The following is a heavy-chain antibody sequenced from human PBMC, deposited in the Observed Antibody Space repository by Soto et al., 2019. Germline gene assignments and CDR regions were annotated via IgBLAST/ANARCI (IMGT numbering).Heavy chain of an antibody. J-gene: IGHJ4*02. Sequence: GGSLRLSCVGSGFTFSSYAMSWVRQAPGEGLEWVSAISGGGGSAYHADSVKGRFTISRDNSKNTLYLQMNSLRVEDTAVYYCAKDPSRTTTNRNFDFWGQGTLVTVSS. D-gene: IGHD1-26*01. CDR3: AKDPSRTTTNRNFDF. V-gene: IGHV3-23*01. CDR1: GFTFSSYA. CDR2: ISGGGGSA.